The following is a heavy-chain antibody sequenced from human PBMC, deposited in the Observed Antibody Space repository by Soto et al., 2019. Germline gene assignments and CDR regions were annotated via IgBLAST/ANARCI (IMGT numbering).Heavy chain of an antibody. CDR2: IIPITATA. Sequence: QVQLVQSGAEVKKPGSSVKVSCKASGGTFGSYAISWVRQAPGQGLEWMGGIIPITATANYAQKFQGRVTITADESTSTASMQLSSLRSEATAVYYCARSQGSSTSLEIYADYYYGMEVWCPGTTVTVSS. CDR3: ARSQGSSTSLEIYADYYYGMEV. CDR1: GGTFGSYA. J-gene: IGHJ6*02. D-gene: IGHD2-2*01. V-gene: IGHV1-69*01.